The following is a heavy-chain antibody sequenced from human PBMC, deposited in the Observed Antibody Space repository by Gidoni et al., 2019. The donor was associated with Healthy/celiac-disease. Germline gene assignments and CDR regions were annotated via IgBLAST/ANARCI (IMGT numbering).Heavy chain of an antibody. D-gene: IGHD6-6*01. CDR3: ARHNGSSSSPYYYGMDV. J-gene: IGHJ6*02. CDR2: IYYSGST. V-gene: IGHV4-39*01. Sequence: QLQLQESGSGLVKPSETLSLTCTVSGGSISSSSYYWGWIRQPPGKGLEWIGSIYYSGSTYYNPSLKSRVTISVDTSKNQFSLKLSSVTAADTAVYYCARHNGSSSSPYYYGMDVWGQGTTVTVSS. CDR1: GGSISSSSYY.